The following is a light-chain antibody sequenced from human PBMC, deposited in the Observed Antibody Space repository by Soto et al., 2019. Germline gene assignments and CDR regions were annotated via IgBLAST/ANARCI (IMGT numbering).Light chain of an antibody. Sequence: DIQMTQSPSTLSGSVGDRVTITCRASQTISSWLAWYQQKPGKAPKLLIYGASRLQTGVPSRFSGSGSGTDFTLTVSSLQPEDFATYYCQQTYSSSWTFGQGTKVEIK. J-gene: IGKJ1*01. CDR3: QQTYSSSWT. CDR1: QTISSW. V-gene: IGKV1-39*01. CDR2: GAS.